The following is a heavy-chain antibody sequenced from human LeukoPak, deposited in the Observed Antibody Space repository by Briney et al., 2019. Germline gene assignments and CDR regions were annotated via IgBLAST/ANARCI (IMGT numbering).Heavy chain of an antibody. Sequence: ASVKVSCKASGYTFTDFGISWVRQAPGQGLEWMGWISAYNGNIKYSENLQGRVTMTTDISTSTAYMELWSLRSDDTAVYYCARDLGEIEMAAIFFDLWGQGTLVTVSS. V-gene: IGHV1-18*01. D-gene: IGHD5-24*01. CDR1: GYTFTDFG. CDR2: ISAYNGNI. CDR3: ARDLGEIEMAAIFFDL. J-gene: IGHJ4*02.